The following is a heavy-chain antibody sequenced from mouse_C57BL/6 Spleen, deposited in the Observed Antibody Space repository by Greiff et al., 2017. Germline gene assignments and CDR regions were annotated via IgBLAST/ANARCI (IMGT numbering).Heavy chain of an antibody. Sequence: EVHLVESGGGLVKPGGSLKLSCAASGFTFSDYGMHWVRQAPEKGLEWVAYISSGSSTIYYADTVKGRFTLSRDKAKNTLFLQMTSLRSEDTAMYYCARRGYYGNCGYAMDYWGQGTSVTVSS. CDR2: ISSGSSTI. D-gene: IGHD2-1*01. CDR3: ARRGYYGNCGYAMDY. CDR1: GFTFSDYG. J-gene: IGHJ4*01. V-gene: IGHV5-17*01.